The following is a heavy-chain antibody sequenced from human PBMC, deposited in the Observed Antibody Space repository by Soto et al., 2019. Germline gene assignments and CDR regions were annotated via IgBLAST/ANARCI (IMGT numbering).Heavy chain of an antibody. V-gene: IGHV4-39*01. CDR2: IYYSGST. Sequence: QLQLQESGPGLVKPSETLSLTCTVSGGSISSSSYYWGWIRQPPGKGLEWIGSIYYSGSTYYNPSLKSRVTISVDTSKNQFSLKLSSVTAADTAVYYCAIAVAAWGDDYWGQGTLVTVSS. D-gene: IGHD6-19*01. CDR1: GGSISSSSYY. CDR3: AIAVAAWGDDY. J-gene: IGHJ4*02.